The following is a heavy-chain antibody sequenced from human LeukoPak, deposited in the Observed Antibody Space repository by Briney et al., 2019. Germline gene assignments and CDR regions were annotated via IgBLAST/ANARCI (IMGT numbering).Heavy chain of an antibody. CDR1: GFTFSSYS. J-gene: IGHJ4*02. D-gene: IGHD2-2*01. V-gene: IGHV3-21*01. CDR2: ISSSSSYI. CDR3: ARFCSSTSCYADLPNNDYGDFDY. Sequence: PGGSLRLSCAASGFTFSSYSMNWVRQAPGKGLEWVSSISSSSSYIYYADSVKGRFTISRDNAKNSLYLQMNSLRAEDTAVYYCARFCSSTSCYADLPNNDYGDFDYWGQGTLVTVSS.